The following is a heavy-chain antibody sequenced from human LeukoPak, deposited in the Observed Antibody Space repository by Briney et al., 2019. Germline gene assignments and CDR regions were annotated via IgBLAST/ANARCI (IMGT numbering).Heavy chain of an antibody. Sequence: GASVKVSCKASGYTFTGYYMHWVRQAPGQGLEWMGWINPNSGGTNYAQKFQGRVTMTRDTSISTAYMELSRLRSDDTAVDYCARDLLLYYGDYGGDAFDIWGQGTMVTVSS. D-gene: IGHD4-17*01. J-gene: IGHJ3*02. V-gene: IGHV1-2*02. CDR3: ARDLLLYYGDYGGDAFDI. CDR1: GYTFTGYY. CDR2: INPNSGGT.